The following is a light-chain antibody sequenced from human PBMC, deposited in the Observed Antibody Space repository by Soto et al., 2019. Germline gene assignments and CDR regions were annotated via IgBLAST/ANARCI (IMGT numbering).Light chain of an antibody. Sequence: QSFQSEPASVSGSPGHSITISCAGSSRDVGAYVHVSWYQHHPGKAPKFILYEVDHRPSGVSDRFSGSQSGDTASLTISGLQAGEEAEYYCCSDTTRGTYVFGSGTKVTVL. CDR1: SRDVGAYVH. J-gene: IGLJ1*01. V-gene: IGLV2-14*01. CDR3: CSDTTRGTYV. CDR2: EVD.